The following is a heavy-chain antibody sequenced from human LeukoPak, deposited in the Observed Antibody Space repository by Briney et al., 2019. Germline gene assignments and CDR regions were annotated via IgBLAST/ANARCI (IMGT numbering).Heavy chain of an antibody. CDR3: ARGLALGSYYDFWSGYYGYGMDV. V-gene: IGHV1-8*01. D-gene: IGHD3-3*01. CDR1: GYTFTSYD. CDR2: MNPNSGNT. Sequence: ASVKVSCKASGYTFTSYDINWVRQATGQGLEWMGWMNPNSGNTGYAQKFQGRVTMTRNTSISTAYMELSSPRSEDTAVYYCARGLALGSYYDFWSGYYGYGMDVWGQGTTVTVSS. J-gene: IGHJ6*02.